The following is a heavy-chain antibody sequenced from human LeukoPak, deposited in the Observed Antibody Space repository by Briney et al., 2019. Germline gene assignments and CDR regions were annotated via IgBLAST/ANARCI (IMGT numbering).Heavy chain of an antibody. CDR3: ARTYYYDSADFRILYGMDV. CDR1: GYTFTSYG. D-gene: IGHD3-22*01. J-gene: IGHJ6*02. Sequence: ASVKVSCTASGYTFTSYGISWVRQAPGQGLEWMGWISAYNGNTNYAQKLQGRVTMTTDTSTSTAYMELSSLRSEDTAVYYCARTYYYDSADFRILYGMDVWGQGTTVTVSS. V-gene: IGHV1-18*01. CDR2: ISAYNGNT.